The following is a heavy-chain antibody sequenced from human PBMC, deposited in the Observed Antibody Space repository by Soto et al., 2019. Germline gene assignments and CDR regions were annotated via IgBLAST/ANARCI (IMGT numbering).Heavy chain of an antibody. CDR1: GFTFSNAW. Sequence: GGSLRLSCAASGFTFSNAWMSWVRQAPGKGLEWVGRIKSKTDGGTTDYAAPVKGRFTISRDDSKNTLYLQMNSLKTEDTAVYYCTTAYSSSIYYYYYMDVWGKGTTVTVSS. CDR2: IKSKTDGGTT. J-gene: IGHJ6*03. D-gene: IGHD6-6*01. V-gene: IGHV3-15*01. CDR3: TTAYSSSIYYYYYMDV.